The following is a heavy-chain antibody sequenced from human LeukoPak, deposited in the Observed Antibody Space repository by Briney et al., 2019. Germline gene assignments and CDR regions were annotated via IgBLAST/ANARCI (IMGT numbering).Heavy chain of an antibody. V-gene: IGHV1-69*05. J-gene: IGHJ4*02. D-gene: IGHD6-19*01. CDR3: ASGSGRNLFDY. CDR1: GGTFSSYA. CDR2: IIPIFGTA. Sequence: GASVKVSCKXSGGTFSSYAISWVRQAPGQGLEWMGRIIPIFGTANYAQKFQGRVTITTDESTSTAYMELSSLRSEDTAVYYCASGSGRNLFDYWGQGTLVTVSS.